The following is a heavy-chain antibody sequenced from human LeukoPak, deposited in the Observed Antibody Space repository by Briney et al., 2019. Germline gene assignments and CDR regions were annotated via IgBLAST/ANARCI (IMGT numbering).Heavy chain of an antibody. V-gene: IGHV1-69*05. J-gene: IGHJ6*03. Sequence: ASVKVSCKASGGTFSSYAISWVRQAPGQGLEWMGRIIPIFGTANYAQKFQGRVTITTDESTSTAHMELSSLRSEDTAVYYCAREGVVVVAATGYYYYMDVWGKGTTVTVSS. CDR3: AREGVVVVAATGYYYYMDV. CDR1: GGTFSSYA. D-gene: IGHD2-15*01. CDR2: IIPIFGTA.